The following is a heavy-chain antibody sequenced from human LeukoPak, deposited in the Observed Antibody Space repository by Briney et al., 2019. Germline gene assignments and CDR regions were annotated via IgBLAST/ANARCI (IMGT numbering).Heavy chain of an antibody. V-gene: IGHV4-39*01. D-gene: IGHD3-9*01. J-gene: IGHJ4*02. CDR2: ICYSGST. Sequence: SETLSLTCTVSGGSISSSSYSWGWIRQPPGKGLEWIGSICYSGSTYYNPSLKSRVTISVDTSKNQFSLKLSSVTAADTAVYYCARHLPNYDILTGYSYYFDYWGQGTLVTVSS. CDR1: GGSISSSSYS. CDR3: ARHLPNYDILTGYSYYFDY.